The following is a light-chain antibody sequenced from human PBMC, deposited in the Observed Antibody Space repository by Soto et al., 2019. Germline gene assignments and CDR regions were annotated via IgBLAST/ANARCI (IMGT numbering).Light chain of an antibody. Sequence: QSVLTQPPSVSAAPGQKVTISCSGSSSNIGNNYVSWYQQLPGTAPKLLIYDNNKRPSGIPDRFSGSKSGTSATLGITGLQSGDEAEYYCGTWDSSLSAHVFGTGTKLTVL. CDR1: SSNIGNNY. CDR3: GTWDSSLSAHV. J-gene: IGLJ1*01. CDR2: DNN. V-gene: IGLV1-51*01.